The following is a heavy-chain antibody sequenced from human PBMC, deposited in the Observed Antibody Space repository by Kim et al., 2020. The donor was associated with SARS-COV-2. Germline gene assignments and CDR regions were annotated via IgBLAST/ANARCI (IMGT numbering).Heavy chain of an antibody. CDR2: ISYSGTT. CDR1: GASISTTPYN. CDR3: ARHPTGFPNWFDA. V-gene: IGHV4-39*01. Sequence: SETLSLTCSVSGASISTTPYNWAWIRQPPGMGLEWIASISYSGTTYYNLSLESRITMSVDTSKSQFALRLNSVTAADTAMYFCARHPTGFPNWFDAWGQG. J-gene: IGHJ5*02. D-gene: IGHD3-10*01.